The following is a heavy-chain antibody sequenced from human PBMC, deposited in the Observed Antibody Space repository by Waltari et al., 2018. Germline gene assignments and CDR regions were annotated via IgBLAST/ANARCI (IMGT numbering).Heavy chain of an antibody. V-gene: IGHV4-38-2*01. CDR3: ARGPLGTMRDY. Sequence: QVQLQESGPGLVKPSGTMSLNGGVSGDSISSDYSWGWIRQPPGKGLEWIAGVYSSVGPKYNPSPKSRVTISIDSSKTQLSLKLDSVTAADAAVYYCARGPLGTMRDYWGQGILVTVSS. J-gene: IGHJ4*02. CDR2: VYSSVGP. D-gene: IGHD1-1*01. CDR1: GDSISSDYS.